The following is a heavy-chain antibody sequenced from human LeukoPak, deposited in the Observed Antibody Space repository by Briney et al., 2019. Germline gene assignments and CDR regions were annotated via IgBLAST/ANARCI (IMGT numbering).Heavy chain of an antibody. D-gene: IGHD3-22*01. Sequence: GGSLRLSCAASGFTFSSYGMSWVRQAPGKGLEWVSAISGSGGSTYYADSVKGRFTISRDNSKNTLYLQMNSLRAEDTAVYYCAKDRGLGTYYYDSSGYGVLDYWGQGTLVTVSS. CDR1: GFTFSSYG. J-gene: IGHJ4*02. CDR2: ISGSGGST. CDR3: AKDRGLGTYYYDSSGYGVLDY. V-gene: IGHV3-23*01.